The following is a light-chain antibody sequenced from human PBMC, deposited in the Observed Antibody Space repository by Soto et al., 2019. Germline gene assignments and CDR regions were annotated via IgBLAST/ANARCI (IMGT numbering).Light chain of an antibody. CDR2: AAS. V-gene: IGKV1-9*01. Sequence: DIQLTQSPSFLSASVGDRVTITCRASQGISSYLAWYQQKPGKAPKLLIYAASTLQSGVPSRFSGSGSGTEFPLTISRLQHEDFATYYCQQLNSFPITFGQGTRLEIK. CDR1: QGISSY. J-gene: IGKJ5*01. CDR3: QQLNSFPIT.